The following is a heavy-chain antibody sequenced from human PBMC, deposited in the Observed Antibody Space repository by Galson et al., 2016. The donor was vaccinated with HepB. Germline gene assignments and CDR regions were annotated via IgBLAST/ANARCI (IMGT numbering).Heavy chain of an antibody. V-gene: IGHV1-18*01. CDR1: GYTFNTYD. CDR2: ISTYKGNT. J-gene: IGHJ5*02. D-gene: IGHD2-2*01. Sequence: SVKVSCKASGYTFNTYDISWVRQAPGQGLEWMGIISTYKGNTNYAQDFQGRVTVTTDTSTSTAYMELRSLRSDDTAVYYCARVPSTYCSGTSCLFGTWGQGTLVTVSS. CDR3: ARVPSTYCSGTSCLFGT.